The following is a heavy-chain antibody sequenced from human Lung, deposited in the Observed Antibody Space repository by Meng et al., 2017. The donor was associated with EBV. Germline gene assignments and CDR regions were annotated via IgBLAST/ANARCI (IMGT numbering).Heavy chain of an antibody. CDR1: GHTFTNYY. D-gene: IGHD4-23*01. J-gene: IGHJ4*02. CDR3: ARGDGGNGSDY. V-gene: IGHV1-46*01. CDR2: INPSGGST. Sequence: HVQLVQSGAEVKKPGASVKVSCKASGHTFTNYYMHWVRQAPGQGLEWMGVINPSGGSTNYEQKFQGRLTMTRDTSTSTVYMELSSLRSEDTAVYYRARGDGGNGSDYWGQGTLVTVSS.